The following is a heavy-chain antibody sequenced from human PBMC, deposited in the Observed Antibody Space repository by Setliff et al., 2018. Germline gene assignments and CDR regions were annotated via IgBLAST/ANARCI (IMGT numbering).Heavy chain of an antibody. CDR2: IWGDGVNK. J-gene: IGHJ5*02. Sequence: PGGSLRLSCAASGFTFSTYRMHWVRQAPGKGLEWVAVIWGDGVNKFHADSVKGRFTISRDNSKNTLYLQMNSLRPEDTAVYYCARTCSGSGCYAGPESWGQGTPVTVSS. D-gene: IGHD2-15*01. V-gene: IGHV3-33*08. CDR1: GFTFSTYR. CDR3: ARTCSGSGCYAGPES.